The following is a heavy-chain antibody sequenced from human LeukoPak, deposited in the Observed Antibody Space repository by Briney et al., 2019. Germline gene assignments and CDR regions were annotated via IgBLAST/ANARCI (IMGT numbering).Heavy chain of an antibody. CDR3: ARAISGYNAIDY. V-gene: IGHV4-59*01. CDR2: IYYSGST. CDR1: GGSISSYY. D-gene: IGHD5-18*01. J-gene: IGHJ4*02. Sequence: SETLSLTCTVSGGSISSYYWSWIRQPPGKGLEWIGYIYYSGSTNYNPSLKSRVTISVDTSKNQFSLKLSSVTAADTVVYYCARAISGYNAIDYWGQGTLVTVSS.